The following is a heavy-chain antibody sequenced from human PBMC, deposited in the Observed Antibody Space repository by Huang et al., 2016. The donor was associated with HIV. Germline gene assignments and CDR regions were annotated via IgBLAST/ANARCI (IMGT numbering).Heavy chain of an antibody. J-gene: IGHJ5*02. V-gene: IGHV4-34*01. CDR1: GGSFSGYY. CDR3: AREVMITFGGPFDP. Sequence: QVHLEQWGAGLLKPSETLSLTCAVYGGSFSGYYWNWIRQSPGKGLEWIGQVNHKGSNDYNASRKSRATILVDTSKNQFSLKLSSVTAADTAVYYCAREVMITFGGPFDPWGQGTLVTVSS. D-gene: IGHD3-16*01. CDR2: VNHKGSN.